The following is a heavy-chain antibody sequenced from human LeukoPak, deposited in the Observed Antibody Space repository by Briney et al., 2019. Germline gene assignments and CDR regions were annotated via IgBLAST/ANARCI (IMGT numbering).Heavy chain of an antibody. CDR1: GFTVSTYY. CDR2: IKPDGSEG. CDR3: ARYRYCSSANCYGDY. J-gene: IGHJ4*02. D-gene: IGHD2-2*01. Sequence: PGGSLRLSCAASGFTVSTYYISWVRQAPGKGLEWVANIKPDGSEGYSVDSVKGRFTISRDNAKNSLYLQMNSLRAEDTAVYYCARYRYCSSANCYGDYWGQGTLVTVSS. V-gene: IGHV3-7*03.